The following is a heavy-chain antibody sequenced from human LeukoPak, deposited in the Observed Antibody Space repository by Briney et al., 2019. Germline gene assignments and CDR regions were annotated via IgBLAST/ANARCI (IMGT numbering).Heavy chain of an antibody. CDR1: GFTFSSYW. Sequence: PGGSLRLACAASGFTFSSYWMHWVRQAPGKGLVWVSRINSDGSSTSYADSVKGRFTISRDNAKNTLYLQMNSLRAEDTAVYCCAKDSYVWGNYRFPEYHGMDVWGQGTTVTVSS. J-gene: IGHJ6*02. D-gene: IGHD3-16*02. CDR3: AKDSYVWGNYRFPEYHGMDV. CDR2: INSDGSST. V-gene: IGHV3-74*01.